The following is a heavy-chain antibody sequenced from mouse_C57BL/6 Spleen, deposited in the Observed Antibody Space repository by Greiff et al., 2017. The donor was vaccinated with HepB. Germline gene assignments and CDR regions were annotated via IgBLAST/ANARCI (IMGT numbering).Heavy chain of an antibody. Sequence: GKRKKEGAERGRRGAEGKGAGKEAGGHIKDDERSGGKKRTGQGVEWMGGGGLGGVDTEYAPKFQGKATMTADTSSNTAYLQLSSLTSEDTAVYYCTPLTTVVATGGYYAMDYWGQGTSVTVSS. J-gene: IGHJ4*01. V-gene: IGHV14-1*01. D-gene: IGHD1-1*01. CDR2: GGLGGVDT. CDR1: GGHIKDDE. CDR3: TPLTTVVATGGYYAMDY.